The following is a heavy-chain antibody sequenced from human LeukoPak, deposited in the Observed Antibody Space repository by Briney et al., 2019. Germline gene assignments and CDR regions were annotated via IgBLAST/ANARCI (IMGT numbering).Heavy chain of an antibody. CDR3: VASRAMGGGWVHP. CDR2: IYYSGST. Sequence: SETLSLTCTVSGGSISSYYWSCIRQPPGKGLEWIGYIYYSGSTNYNPSLKSRVTISVDTSKNQFSLKLSSVTAADTAVYYCVASRAMGGGWVHPWGQGTLVTVSS. V-gene: IGHV4-59*08. J-gene: IGHJ5*02. CDR1: GGSISSYY. D-gene: IGHD2-15*01.